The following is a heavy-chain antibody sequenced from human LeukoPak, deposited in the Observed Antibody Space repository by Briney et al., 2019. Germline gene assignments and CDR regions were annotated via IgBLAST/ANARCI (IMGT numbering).Heavy chain of an antibody. D-gene: IGHD6-13*01. CDR2: ISGSGGST. J-gene: IGHJ6*03. Sequence: GGSLRLSCAASGFTFSSYGMSWVRQAPGKGLEWVSAISGSGGSTYYADSVKGRFTITRDNSKNTPYLQMNSLRAEDTAVYYCAKVGAAAGTWGYYYYYMDVWGKGTTVTISS. CDR1: GFTFSSYG. V-gene: IGHV3-23*01. CDR3: AKVGAAAGTWGYYYYYMDV.